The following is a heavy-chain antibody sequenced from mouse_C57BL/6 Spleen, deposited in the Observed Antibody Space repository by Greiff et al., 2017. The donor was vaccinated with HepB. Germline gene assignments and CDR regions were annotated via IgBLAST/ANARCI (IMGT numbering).Heavy chain of an antibody. D-gene: IGHD2-4*01. V-gene: IGHV5-4*03. CDR2: ISDGGSYT. Sequence: EVMLVESGGGLVKPGGSLKLSCAASGFTFSSYAMSWVRQTPEKRLEWVATISDGGSYTYYPDNVKGRFTISRDNAKNNLYLQMSHLKSEDTAMYYCASYDYDGGYAMDYWGQRTSVTVSS. J-gene: IGHJ4*01. CDR3: ASYDYDGGYAMDY. CDR1: GFTFSSYA.